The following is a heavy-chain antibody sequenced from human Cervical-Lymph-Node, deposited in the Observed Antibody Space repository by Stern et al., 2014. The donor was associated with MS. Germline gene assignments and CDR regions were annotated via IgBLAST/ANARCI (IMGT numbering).Heavy chain of an antibody. Sequence: VQLVESGPGLVKLSETLSLTCTVSGGSVRSGSYYWSWIRQPPGKGLEWIGYIYYSGSTNYNPSLKSRVTISVDTSKNQFSLNLSSVTAADTAVYYCARTYSSGWCFDYWGQGTLVTVSS. J-gene: IGHJ4*02. CDR3: ARTYSSGWCFDY. CDR1: GGSVRSGSYY. D-gene: IGHD6-19*01. CDR2: IYYSGST. V-gene: IGHV4-61*01.